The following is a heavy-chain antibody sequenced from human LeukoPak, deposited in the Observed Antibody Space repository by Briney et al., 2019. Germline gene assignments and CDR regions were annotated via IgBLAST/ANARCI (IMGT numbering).Heavy chain of an antibody. CDR1: EFSFKNYG. J-gene: IGHJ4*02. CDR2: IRYDANSK. Sequence: GGSLRLSCAASEFSFKNYGMHWVRQAPGKGLEWVAFIRYDANSKYYADSVRGRFTISRDNSRNTLYLQMNSLTTDDTAVYYCAKDRPGVRGVIDHWGQGALVTVSS. CDR3: AKDRPGVRGVIDH. V-gene: IGHV3-30*02. D-gene: IGHD3-10*01.